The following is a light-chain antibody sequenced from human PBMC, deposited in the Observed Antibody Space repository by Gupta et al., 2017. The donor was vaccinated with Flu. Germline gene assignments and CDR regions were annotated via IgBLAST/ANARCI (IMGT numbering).Light chain of an antibody. V-gene: IGKV3-20*01. CDR2: GAS. J-gene: IGKJ1*01. CDR1: QSVGSRS. CDR3: QQDDRSPWT. Sequence: EIVLTQSPGTLSWSPGERATLSCRASQSVGSRSLAWYQQKPGQAPRLLIYGASIRATDIPYRSSGTGPGTAFTLTIIRLKPEDLAVYYSQQDDRSPWTFGQGTKVEI.